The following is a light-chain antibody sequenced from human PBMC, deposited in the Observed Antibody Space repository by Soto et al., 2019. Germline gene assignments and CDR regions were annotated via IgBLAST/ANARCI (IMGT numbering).Light chain of an antibody. J-gene: IGLJ2*01. CDR3: CSYAGSTTYVV. CDR2: EVS. Sequence: QSVLTQPASVSGSPGQSITISCTGTSSDVGRYNLVSWYQQHPGKAPKLIIYEVSKWPSGVSNRFSGSKSGNTAALTISELQAEDEADYYCCSYAGSTTYVVFGGGTKVTVL. CDR1: SSDVGRYNL. V-gene: IGLV2-23*02.